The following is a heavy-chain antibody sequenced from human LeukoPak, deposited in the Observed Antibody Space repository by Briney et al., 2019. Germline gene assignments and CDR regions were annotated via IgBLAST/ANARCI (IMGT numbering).Heavy chain of an antibody. Sequence: GGSLRLSCAASGFTFSTYAMHWVRQAPGKGLEWVAVISYDGSNKYYADSVKGRFTISRDNSKNTLYLQMNSLRAEDTAVYYCARDPWFGEYKDAFDIWGQGTMVTVSS. V-gene: IGHV3-30-3*01. CDR2: ISYDGSNK. CDR1: GFTFSTYA. D-gene: IGHD3-10*01. CDR3: ARDPWFGEYKDAFDI. J-gene: IGHJ3*02.